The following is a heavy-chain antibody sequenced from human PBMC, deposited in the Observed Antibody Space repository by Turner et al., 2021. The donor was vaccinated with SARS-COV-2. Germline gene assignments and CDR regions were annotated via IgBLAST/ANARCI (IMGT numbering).Heavy chain of an antibody. CDR2: ISYSGTT. CDR1: GDSISSSTYY. D-gene: IGHD6-19*01. Sequence: QLQLQESGPGLVRPSETLSLPCTFSGDSISSSTYYWGWIRQPPGKGLEWIGSISYSGTTYYNPSLRSRVTISVDTSRNQFSLKLSSVTAADTGIYYCARHRPNSSGWYYYGMDVWGQGTTVTVSS. J-gene: IGHJ6*02. CDR3: ARHRPNSSGWYYYGMDV. V-gene: IGHV4-39*01.